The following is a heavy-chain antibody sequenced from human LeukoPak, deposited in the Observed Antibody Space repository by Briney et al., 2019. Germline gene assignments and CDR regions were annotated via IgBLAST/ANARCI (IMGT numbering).Heavy chain of an antibody. J-gene: IGHJ5*02. D-gene: IGHD2-8*01. CDR1: GGSISSSGYY. CDR3: AREIRLTGSGGPHGMIMVNWFDP. Sequence: SETLSLTCTVSGGSISSSGYYWGWIRQPPGRGLDWIGSIYYSGSTYYNPSLKSRVTISVDTSKNQFSLKLSSVTAADTAVYYCAREIRLTGSGGPHGMIMVNWFDPWGQGTLVTVSS. CDR2: IYYSGST. V-gene: IGHV4-39*02.